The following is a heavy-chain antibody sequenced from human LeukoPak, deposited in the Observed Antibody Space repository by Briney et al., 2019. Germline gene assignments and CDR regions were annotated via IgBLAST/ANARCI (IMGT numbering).Heavy chain of an antibody. CDR2: INWNGGST. CDR3: ARLVGIYPYYYYYMDV. Sequence: PGGSLRLSCAASGFTFDDYGMSWVRQAPGKGLEWVSGINWNGGSTGYADSVKGRFTISRDNAKNSLYLQTNSLRAEDTALYYCARLVGIYPYYYYYMDVWGKGTTVTVSS. CDR1: GFTFDDYG. D-gene: IGHD2-21*01. J-gene: IGHJ6*03. V-gene: IGHV3-20*04.